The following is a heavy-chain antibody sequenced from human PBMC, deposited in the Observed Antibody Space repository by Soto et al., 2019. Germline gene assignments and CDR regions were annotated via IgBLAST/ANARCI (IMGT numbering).Heavy chain of an antibody. Sequence: QVQLVQSGAEVKKPGSSVKVSCKASGGTFSSYAISWVRQAPGQGLEWMGGIIPIFGTANYAQKLQGRVTXXAXEXXSTAYMELSSLRSEDTAVYYCARDRGVGATTDGHYWGQGTLVTVSS. CDR1: GGTFSSYA. V-gene: IGHV1-69*12. CDR3: ARDRGVGATTDGHY. CDR2: IIPIFGTA. J-gene: IGHJ4*02. D-gene: IGHD1-26*01.